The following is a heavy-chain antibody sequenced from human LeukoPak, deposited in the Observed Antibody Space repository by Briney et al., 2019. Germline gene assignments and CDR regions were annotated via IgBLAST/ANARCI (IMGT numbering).Heavy chain of an antibody. CDR2: ISRSGGTT. J-gene: IGHJ4*02. CDR1: GFTFSDYA. D-gene: IGHD5-24*01. Sequence: GGSLRLSCAVSGFTFSDYAMTWVRQAPGKGLEWVAGISRSGGTTHYADSVKGRFTISRDNSQSTLYMQMDTLRVEDTAVYFCARDHKMATVTDYWGQGILVTVSS. CDR3: ARDHKMATVTDY. V-gene: IGHV3-23*01.